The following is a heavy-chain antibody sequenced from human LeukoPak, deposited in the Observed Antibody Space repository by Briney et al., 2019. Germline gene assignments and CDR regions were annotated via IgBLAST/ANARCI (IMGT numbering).Heavy chain of an antibody. D-gene: IGHD6-19*01. V-gene: IGHV3-30*04. CDR1: GFTFSSYA. Sequence: PGGSLSLSCAASGFTFSSYAMHWVRQAPGKGLAWVAVISYDGSNKYYADSVKGRFTISRDNSKNTLYLQMNSLRAEDTAVYYCARDGRRYSSGWYPTLYYFDYWGQGTLVTVSS. CDR2: ISYDGSNK. J-gene: IGHJ4*02. CDR3: ARDGRRYSSGWYPTLYYFDY.